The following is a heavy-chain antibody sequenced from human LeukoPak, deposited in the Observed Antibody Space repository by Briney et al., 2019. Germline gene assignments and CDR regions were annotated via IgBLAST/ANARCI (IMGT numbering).Heavy chain of an antibody. Sequence: PSETLSLTCTVSGDSISSYYWSWIRQPPGKGLEWIGYIYYSATNYNPSLQSRVTISVDTSKNQFYLSLSSVTAADTAVYYCAVHYRYDYMDVWGKGTTVTVSS. CDR1: GDSISSYY. V-gene: IGHV4-59*08. CDR3: AVHYRYDYMDV. D-gene: IGHD1-14*01. CDR2: IYYSAT. J-gene: IGHJ6*03.